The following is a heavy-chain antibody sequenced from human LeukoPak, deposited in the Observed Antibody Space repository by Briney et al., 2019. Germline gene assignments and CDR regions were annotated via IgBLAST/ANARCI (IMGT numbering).Heavy chain of an antibody. CDR1: GGTFSSYA. J-gene: IGHJ4*02. Sequence: SVKVSCKASGGTFSSYAISWVRRAPGQGLEWMGGIIPIFGTSNYAQKLQGRVTISTDESTSTAYMEVSSLRSEDTAIYYCARGLDASMETAYDYWGQGTLVTVSS. V-gene: IGHV1-69*05. CDR3: ARGLDASMETAYDY. D-gene: IGHD5-18*01. CDR2: IIPIFGTS.